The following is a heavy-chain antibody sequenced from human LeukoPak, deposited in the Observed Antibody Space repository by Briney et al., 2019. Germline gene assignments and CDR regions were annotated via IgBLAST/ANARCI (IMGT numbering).Heavy chain of an antibody. CDR1: GFTVSSNY. Sequence: PGGSLRLSCAASGFTVSSNYMSWVRQAPGKGLEWVSVIYSGGSTYYADSVEGRFTISRDNSKNTLYLQMNSLRAEDTAVYYCARSSVVPAAIRYYYYYMDVWGKGTTVTVSS. D-gene: IGHD2-2*01. CDR2: IYSGGST. J-gene: IGHJ6*03. V-gene: IGHV3-53*01. CDR3: ARSSVVPAAIRYYYYYMDV.